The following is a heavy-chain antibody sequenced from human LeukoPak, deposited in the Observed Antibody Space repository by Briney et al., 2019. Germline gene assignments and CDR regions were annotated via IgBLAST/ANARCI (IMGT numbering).Heavy chain of an antibody. D-gene: IGHD3-10*01. CDR2: INHSGST. Sequence: SETLSLTCAVYGGSFSGYYWSWIRQPPGKGLEWIGEINHSGSTNYNPSLKSRVIISVDTSKNQFPLKLSSVTAADTAVYYCARLYGSGSYYRHWGQGILVAVSS. V-gene: IGHV4-34*01. J-gene: IGHJ4*02. CDR1: GGSFSGYY. CDR3: ARLYGSGSYYRH.